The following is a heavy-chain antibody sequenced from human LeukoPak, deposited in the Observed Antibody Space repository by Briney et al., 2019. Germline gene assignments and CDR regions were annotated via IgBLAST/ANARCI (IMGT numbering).Heavy chain of an antibody. CDR1: GYTFPSHG. J-gene: IGHJ4*02. Sequence: GASVKVSCQASGYTFPSHGLSWGRQAPGPGGEWMGWISAYYGNTNCAQKHQGRVTMTTDTSTSTAYMELRSLRSDDTAVYYCVIGVATMGTRACFDYCGQGTLVTVSS. D-gene: IGHD5-12*01. V-gene: IGHV1-18*01. CDR3: VIGVATMGTRACFDY. CDR2: ISAYYGNT.